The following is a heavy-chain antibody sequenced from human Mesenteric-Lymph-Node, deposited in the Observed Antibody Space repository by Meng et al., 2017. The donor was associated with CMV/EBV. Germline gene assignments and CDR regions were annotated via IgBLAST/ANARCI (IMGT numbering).Heavy chain of an antibody. J-gene: IGHJ4*02. Sequence: GGSLRLSCAASGFTFSSYAMHWVRQAPGKGLEWVAVISYDGSNKYYADSVKGRFTISRDNSKNTLYLQMNSLRAEDTAVYYCARPYCSSTSCYQDYWGQGTLVTVSS. D-gene: IGHD2-2*01. CDR3: ARPYCSSTSCYQDY. CDR1: GFTFSSYA. CDR2: ISYDGSNK. V-gene: IGHV3-30-3*01.